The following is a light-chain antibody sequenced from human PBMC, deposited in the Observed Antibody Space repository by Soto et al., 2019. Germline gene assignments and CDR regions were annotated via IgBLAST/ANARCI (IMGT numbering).Light chain of an antibody. V-gene: IGKV4-1*01. CDR3: QQYYSTPRT. CDR2: WAS. CDR1: QSVLYISNNKNY. Sequence: DIVMTQSPDSLAVSLGVRATINCKSSQSVLYISNNKNYLVWYQQKPGQPPKLLINWASTRESGVPDRFSGSGSGTDFTLTISSLQAEDVAVYYCQQYYSTPRTFGPGTKVDIK. J-gene: IGKJ3*01.